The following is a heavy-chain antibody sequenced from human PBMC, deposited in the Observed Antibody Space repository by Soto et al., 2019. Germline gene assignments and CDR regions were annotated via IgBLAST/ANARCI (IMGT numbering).Heavy chain of an antibody. D-gene: IGHD6-19*01. CDR2: ISYDGSNK. J-gene: IGHJ6*02. Sequence: QVQLVESGGGVVQPGRSLRLSCAASGFTFSSYAMHWVRQAPGKGLEWVAVISYDGSNKYYADSVKGRFTISRDNSKNTLYLQMNSLRAEDTAVYYCAREVGSGWATGYYYGMDVWGQGTTVTVSS. CDR1: GFTFSSYA. V-gene: IGHV3-30-3*01. CDR3: AREVGSGWATGYYYGMDV.